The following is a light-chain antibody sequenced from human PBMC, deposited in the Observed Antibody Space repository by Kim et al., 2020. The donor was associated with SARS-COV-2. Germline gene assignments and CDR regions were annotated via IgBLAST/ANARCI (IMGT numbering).Light chain of an antibody. Sequence: ALGATVRITCQGDSPRNFDASWYQQKPGQAPVLVIFGKNNRPSGIPDRFSGSSSGITASLTITGAQAEDEADYYCNSRDSSGHHRVFGGGTQLTVL. J-gene: IGLJ3*02. CDR3: NSRDSSGHHRV. V-gene: IGLV3-19*01. CDR1: SPRNFD. CDR2: GKN.